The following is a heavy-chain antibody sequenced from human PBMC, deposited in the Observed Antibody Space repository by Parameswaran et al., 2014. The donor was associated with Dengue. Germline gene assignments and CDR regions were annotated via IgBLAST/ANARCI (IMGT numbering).Heavy chain of an antibody. V-gene: IGHV5-51*01. J-gene: IGHJ4*02. D-gene: IGHD1-26*01. Sequence: WIRQPPGKGLEWMGIIYPGDSDTRYSPSFQGQVTISADKSINTAYLQWSSLEASDSAMYYCSASLSGSYGDSWGQGTLVTVSS. CDR3: SASLSGSYGDS. CDR2: IYPGDSDT.